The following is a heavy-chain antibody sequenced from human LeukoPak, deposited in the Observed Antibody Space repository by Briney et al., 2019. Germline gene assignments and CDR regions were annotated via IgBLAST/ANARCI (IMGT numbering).Heavy chain of an antibody. V-gene: IGHV3-23*01. CDR1: GFTFSSYA. D-gene: IGHD3-22*01. J-gene: IGHJ4*02. Sequence: GGSLRLSCAASGFTFSSYAMSWVRQAPGKGLEWVSAISGSGGSTYYADSVKGRFTISRDNSKNTLYLQMNSLRAEDMAVYYCAYDSGGYDYFDYWGQGTLVTVSS. CDR2: ISGSGGST. CDR3: AYDSGGYDYFDY.